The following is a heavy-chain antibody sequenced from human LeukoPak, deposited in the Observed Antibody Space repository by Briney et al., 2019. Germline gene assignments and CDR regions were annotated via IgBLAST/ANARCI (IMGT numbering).Heavy chain of an antibody. J-gene: IGHJ4*02. CDR1: GFTFSSYG. V-gene: IGHV3-30*02. D-gene: IGHD3-3*01. CDR2: IRYDGSNK. CDR3: AKDFLRITIFGVVILTPPDY. Sequence: GGSLRLSCAASGFTFSSYGMHWVRQAPGKGLEWVAFIRYDGSNKYYADSVKGRFTISRDNSKNMLYLQMNSLRAEDTAVYYCAKDFLRITIFGVVILTPPDYWGQGTLVTVSS.